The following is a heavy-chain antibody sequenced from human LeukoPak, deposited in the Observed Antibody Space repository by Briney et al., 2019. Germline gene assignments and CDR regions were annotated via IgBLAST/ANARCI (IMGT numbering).Heavy chain of an antibody. CDR2: MNPNSGNT. CDR1: GYTFTSYD. Sequence: ASVKVSCKASGYTFTSYDINWVRQATGQGLEWMGWMNPNSGNTGYAQKFQGRVTMTRNNSISTAFMELSSMRTEDTAVYYCARGAPILNTSPFGSWGQGTLVTASS. J-gene: IGHJ4*02. D-gene: IGHD2/OR15-2a*01. V-gene: IGHV1-8*01. CDR3: ARGAPILNTSPFGS.